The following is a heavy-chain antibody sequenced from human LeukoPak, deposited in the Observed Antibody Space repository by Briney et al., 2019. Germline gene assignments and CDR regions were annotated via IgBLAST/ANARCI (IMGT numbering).Heavy chain of an antibody. CDR1: GYTFTSYG. CDR2: ISANNGDT. J-gene: IGHJ3*02. CDR3: ARPDSGSYQGSGAFDI. D-gene: IGHD1-26*01. V-gene: IGHV1-18*01. Sequence: ASVKVSCKASGYTFTSYGISWVRQAPGQGLEWVGWISANNGDTDYAQKFQARVTMTTDTSTSTAYMELRSLRSDDTAVYYCARPDSGSYQGSGAFDIWGQGTMVTVSS.